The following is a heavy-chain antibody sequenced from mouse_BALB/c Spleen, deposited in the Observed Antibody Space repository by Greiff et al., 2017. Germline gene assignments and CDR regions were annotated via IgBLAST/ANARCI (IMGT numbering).Heavy chain of an antibody. D-gene: IGHD2-10*01. CDR2: IDPENGNT. Sequence: EVKLVESGAELVRPGALVKLSCKASGFNIKDYYMHWVKQRPEQGLEWIGWIDPENGNTIYDPKFQGKASITADTSSNTAYLQLSSLTSEDTAVYYCARAYYGNYGDYWGQGTTLTVSS. V-gene: IGHV14-1*02. CDR1: GFNIKDYY. CDR3: ARAYYGNYGDY. J-gene: IGHJ2*01.